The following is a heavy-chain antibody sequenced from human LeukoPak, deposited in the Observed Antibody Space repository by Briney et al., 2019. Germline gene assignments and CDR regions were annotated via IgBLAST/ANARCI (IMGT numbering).Heavy chain of an antibody. CDR3: ARDHSPNWGMVRGAPLY. D-gene: IGHD3-10*01. V-gene: IGHV1-2*06. CDR2: INPNSGGT. Sequence: ASVKVSCEASGYTFTGYYMHWVRQAPGQGLEWMGRINPNSGGTNYAQTLQGGVTMTRDTSISTVYMELSRLRSDDTAVYYCARDHSPNWGMVRGAPLYWGQGTLVTVSS. CDR1: GYTFTGYY. J-gene: IGHJ4*02.